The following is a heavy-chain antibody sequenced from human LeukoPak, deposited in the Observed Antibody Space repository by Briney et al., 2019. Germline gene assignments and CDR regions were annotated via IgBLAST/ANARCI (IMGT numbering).Heavy chain of an antibody. J-gene: IGHJ4*02. V-gene: IGHV3-21*01. D-gene: IGHD5-12*01. CDR2: ISSSSTYI. CDR1: GFTFSSYN. Sequence: GGSLRLSCAASGFTFSSYNMNWVRQAPGKGLEWVSFISSSSTYIYYADPVKGRFTISRDNAKNSLYLQMNSLRDEETAVYYCVRIGYSSNSLGIDYWGQGTLVTVSS. CDR3: VRIGYSSNSLGIDY.